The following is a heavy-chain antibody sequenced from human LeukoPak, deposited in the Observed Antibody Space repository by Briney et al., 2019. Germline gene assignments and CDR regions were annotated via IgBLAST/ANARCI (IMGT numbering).Heavy chain of an antibody. CDR2: MNPNSGNT. CDR3: ARIFRRLLYRYGFDY. V-gene: IGHV1-8*01. D-gene: IGHD3-3*01. CDR1: GYTFTSYD. Sequence: SVKVSCKASGYTFTSYDINWVGQATGQGLEWMGWMNPNSGNTGYAQKLQGRVTMTRNTSISTAYMGLMSLRSEDTAVYYCARIFRRLLYRYGFDYWGQGTLVTVSS. J-gene: IGHJ4*02.